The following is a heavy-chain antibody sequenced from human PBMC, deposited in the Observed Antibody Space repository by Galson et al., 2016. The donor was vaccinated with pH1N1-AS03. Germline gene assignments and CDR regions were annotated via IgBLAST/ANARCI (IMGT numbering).Heavy chain of an antibody. Sequence: SVKVSCKASGYIFTDFYVHWVRQAPGQGLEWMGWINPENGVTNYAQKFQAWVTMTGDTSISTAYMELHGLKSDDTAVYYCARDPRGPCSSATCPTTYYFGMDVWGRGTTVIVSS. CDR3: ARDPRGPCSSATCPTTYYFGMDV. CDR1: GYIFTDFY. CDR2: INPENGVT. D-gene: IGHD1-26*01. J-gene: IGHJ6*02. V-gene: IGHV1-2*04.